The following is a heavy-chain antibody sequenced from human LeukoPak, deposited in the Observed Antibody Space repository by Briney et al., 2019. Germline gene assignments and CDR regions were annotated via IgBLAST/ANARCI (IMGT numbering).Heavy chain of an antibody. CDR1: GGSLSSYY. CDR2: MYISGTT. Sequence: SETLSLTCSVSGGSLSSYYWSWIRQPAGKGLEGIGRMYISGTTNHNPSLKSRVTMSVDTSKNQVSLKRSSVTAADTAVYYCARGPITMVRGLAWGQGTLVTVSS. V-gene: IGHV4-4*07. D-gene: IGHD3-10*01. J-gene: IGHJ5*02. CDR3: ARGPITMVRGLA.